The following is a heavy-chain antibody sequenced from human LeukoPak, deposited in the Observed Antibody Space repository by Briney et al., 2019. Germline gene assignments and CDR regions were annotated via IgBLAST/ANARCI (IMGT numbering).Heavy chain of an antibody. CDR3: AGGLLWFGELTDY. V-gene: IGHV3-7*01. Sequence: PGGSLRLSCAASGFTFSSYWMSWVRQAPGKGLEWVANIKEDGSEKYYVDSVKGRFTISRDNAKNSLYLQMNSLRAEDTAVYYCAGGLLWFGELTDYWGQGTLVTVSS. J-gene: IGHJ4*02. CDR2: IKEDGSEK. CDR1: GFTFSSYW. D-gene: IGHD3-10*01.